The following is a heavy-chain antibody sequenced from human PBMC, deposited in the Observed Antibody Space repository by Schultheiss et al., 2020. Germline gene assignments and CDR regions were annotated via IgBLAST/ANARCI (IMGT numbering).Heavy chain of an antibody. Sequence: SLKISCAASGFTFDDYAMHWVRQAPGKGLEWVSGISWNSGSIGYADSVKGRFTISRDNAKNSLYLQMNSLRAEDTALYYCAKDKDRYYYYGMDVWGQGTTVTVSS. J-gene: IGHJ6*02. CDR2: ISWNSGSI. V-gene: IGHV3-9*01. CDR3: AKDKDRYYYYGMDV. CDR1: GFTFDDYA.